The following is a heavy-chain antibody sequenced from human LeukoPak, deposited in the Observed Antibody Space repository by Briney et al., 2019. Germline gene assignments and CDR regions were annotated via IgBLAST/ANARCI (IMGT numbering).Heavy chain of an antibody. V-gene: IGHV3-74*01. CDR2: IRSDGSDT. J-gene: IGHJ4*02. CDR1: GFTFSDTW. CDR3: ARDQGGVGY. Sequence: GGSLRLSCAASGFTFSDTWMHWVRQAPGKGLVWVSRIRSDGSDTRYAESVKGRFTISRDNAKNSLYLQMNSLRAEDTAVYYCARDQGGVGYWGQGTLVTVSS. D-gene: IGHD3-16*01.